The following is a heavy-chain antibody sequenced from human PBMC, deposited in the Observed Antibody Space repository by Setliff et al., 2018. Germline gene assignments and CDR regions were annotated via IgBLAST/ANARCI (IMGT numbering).Heavy chain of an antibody. V-gene: IGHV3-74*01. CDR1: GFTFSRYW. CDR2: ISGSGGST. D-gene: IGHD1-26*01. Sequence: GGSLRLSCAASGFTFSRYWMSWVRQAPGKGLEWVSAISGSGGSTSYADSVKGRFTISRDNAKNTLYLQMNSLRAEDTAVYYCARDSGVGATPDDAFDIWGQGTMVTVSS. CDR3: ARDSGVGATPDDAFDI. J-gene: IGHJ3*02.